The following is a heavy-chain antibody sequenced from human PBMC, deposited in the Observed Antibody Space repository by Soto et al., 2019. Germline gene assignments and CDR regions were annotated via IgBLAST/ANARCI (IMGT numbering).Heavy chain of an antibody. CDR2: VSASGGTT. Sequence: EVQLLESGGGLVQPGGSLRLSCVASRFTFSNYAMSWVRQAPGKGLEWVSAVSASGGTTYYADSVQGRFTISRDNSKTTCYLQMSSMRAEETSIYYCSKDGASWHTWGFYYCCQGTLVTVSS. V-gene: IGHV3-23*01. CDR3: SKDGASWHTWGFYY. CDR1: RFTFSNYA. J-gene: IGHJ4*02. D-gene: IGHD2-15*01.